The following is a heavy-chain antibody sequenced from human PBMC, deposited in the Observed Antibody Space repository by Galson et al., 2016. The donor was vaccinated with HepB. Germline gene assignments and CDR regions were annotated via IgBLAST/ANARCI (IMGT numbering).Heavy chain of an antibody. D-gene: IGHD4-11*01. CDR3: ARGSNYFDYYYNGMDV. Sequence: SLRLSCAASGFTFSSYGMHWVRQAPGKGLEWVAVIWYDGSNKYYADSVKGRFTISRDNSKNTLYLQMNSLRAEDTAVYYCARGSNYFDYYYNGMDVWGQGTTVTVSS. CDR1: GFTFSSYG. V-gene: IGHV3-33*01. CDR2: IWYDGSNK. J-gene: IGHJ6*02.